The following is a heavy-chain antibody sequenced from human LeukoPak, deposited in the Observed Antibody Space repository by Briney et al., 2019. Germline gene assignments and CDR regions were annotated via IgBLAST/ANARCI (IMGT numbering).Heavy chain of an antibody. Sequence: PGGSLRLSCAASGFTFSSYWMSWVRQAPGKGPEWVANIKQDGSEKYYVDSVKGRFTISRDNAKNSLYLQMNSLRAEDTAVYYCARLSSGWRLSSFDYWGQGTLVTVSS. CDR1: GFTFSSYW. V-gene: IGHV3-7*01. J-gene: IGHJ4*02. CDR2: IKQDGSEK. D-gene: IGHD6-19*01. CDR3: ARLSSGWRLSSFDY.